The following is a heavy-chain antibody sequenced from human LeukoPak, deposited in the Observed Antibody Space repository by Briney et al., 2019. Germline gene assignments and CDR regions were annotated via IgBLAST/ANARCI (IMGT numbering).Heavy chain of an antibody. J-gene: IGHJ4*02. CDR2: IYYSGST. CDR3: ARAEINDYSRY. Sequence: SETLSLTCTVSGGSISSYYWSWIRQPPGKGLEWIGYIYYSGSTNYNPSLKSRVTISVDTSKNQFSLKLTSVTAADTALYYCARAEINDYSRYWGQGIPVIVSS. V-gene: IGHV4-59*08. D-gene: IGHD4-11*01. CDR1: GGSISSYY.